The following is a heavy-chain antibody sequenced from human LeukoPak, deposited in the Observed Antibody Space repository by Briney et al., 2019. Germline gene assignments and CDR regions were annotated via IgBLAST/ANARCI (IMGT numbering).Heavy chain of an antibody. CDR2: IYYSGST. Sequence: SETLSLTCTVSGGSISSSSYYWGWIRQPPGKGLEWIGTIYYSGSTYYNPSLKSRVTISLDTSKSQFSLKLSSVTAADTAVYYCARVLRVYYDFSQGAFDIWGQGTMVTVSS. D-gene: IGHD3-3*01. V-gene: IGHV4-39*07. CDR3: ARVLRVYYDFSQGAFDI. J-gene: IGHJ3*02. CDR1: GGSISSSSYY.